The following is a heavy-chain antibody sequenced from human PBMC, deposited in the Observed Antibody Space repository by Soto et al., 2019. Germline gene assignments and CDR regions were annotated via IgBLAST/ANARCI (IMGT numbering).Heavy chain of an antibody. V-gene: IGHV3-33*01. J-gene: IGHJ6*03. CDR2: IWYDGSNK. D-gene: IGHD5-12*01. CDR1: GFTFSSYG. Sequence: QVQLVESGGGVVQPGRSLRLSCAASGFTFSSYGMHWVRQAPGKGLEWVAVIWYDGSNKYYADSVKGRFTISRDNSKNTLYLQMNSLRDEDTAVYYCARDRYSGYDHYYYYMDVWGKGTTVTVSS. CDR3: ARDRYSGYDHYYYYMDV.